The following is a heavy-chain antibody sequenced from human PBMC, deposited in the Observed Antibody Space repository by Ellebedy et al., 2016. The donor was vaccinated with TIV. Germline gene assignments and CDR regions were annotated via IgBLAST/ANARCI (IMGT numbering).Heavy chain of an antibody. V-gene: IGHV4-31*01. CDR1: GGSISSGGYY. Sequence: LRLSCTVSGGSISSGGYYWSWIRQHPGKGLEWIGYIYYSGSTYYNPSLKSLVTISVDTSKNQFSLKLSSVTAADTAVYYCARGYCSSTSCPPGYWGQGTLVTVSS. D-gene: IGHD2-2*01. CDR2: IYYSGST. J-gene: IGHJ4*02. CDR3: ARGYCSSTSCPPGY.